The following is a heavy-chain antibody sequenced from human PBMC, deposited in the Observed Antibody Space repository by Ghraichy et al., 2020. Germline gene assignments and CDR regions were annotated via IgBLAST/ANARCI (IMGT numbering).Heavy chain of an antibody. J-gene: IGHJ4*02. D-gene: IGHD3-16*01. CDR1: GFIYNSYA. V-gene: IGHV3-33*01. CDR2: IWHDGSNK. Sequence: GGSLRLSCVASGFIYNSYAMQWVRQAPGKGLEWVAVIWHDGSNKNYADSVQGRFAISRDNSKNILYLQLDNLRAEDTAIYYCARDRGAPGGGAIDYWGQGTLVTVSS. CDR3: ARDRGAPGGGAIDY.